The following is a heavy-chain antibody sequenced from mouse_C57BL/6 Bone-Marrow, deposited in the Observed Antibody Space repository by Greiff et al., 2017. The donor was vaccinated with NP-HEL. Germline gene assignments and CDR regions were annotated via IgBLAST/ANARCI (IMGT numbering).Heavy chain of an antibody. J-gene: IGHJ3*01. CDR3: ARSVPWFAY. CDR1: GYTFTSYW. V-gene: IGHV1-56*01. CDR2: IFPGGGST. Sequence: VQLQQSGPELVRPGASVKISCKAPGYTFTSYWMQWVRQRPGQGLEWIGEIFPGGGSTYYNEKFKGKATLSVDTSSSTSHMQLSSLTSEAAAYYFCARSVPWFAYWGRGTVVTVSA.